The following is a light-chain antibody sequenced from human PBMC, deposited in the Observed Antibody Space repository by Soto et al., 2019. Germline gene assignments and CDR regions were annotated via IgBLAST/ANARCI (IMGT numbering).Light chain of an antibody. Sequence: EIVMTQSPATLSVSPGERATLSCRASQSVSSNLACYQQKPGQAPRLLIYGASTRATGIPARFSGSGSGTEFTLNISSLQSEDFAVYYCQQYNKWPLTFGGGTKVQIK. CDR3: QQYNKWPLT. V-gene: IGKV3D-15*01. CDR2: GAS. J-gene: IGKJ4*01. CDR1: QSVSSN.